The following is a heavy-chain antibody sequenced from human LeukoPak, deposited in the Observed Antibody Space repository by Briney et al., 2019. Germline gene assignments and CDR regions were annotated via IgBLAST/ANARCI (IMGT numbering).Heavy chain of an antibody. CDR2: INTDGGST. CDR1: GFTFSNYW. Sequence: GGSLRLSCAASGFTFSNYWMHWVRQAPGKGLVWVSRINTDGGSTTYADSVKGRFTISRDNAKNSLYLQMNSLRDEDTAVYYCARYSSGRDAFDIWGQGTMVTVS. CDR3: ARYSSGRDAFDI. D-gene: IGHD6-19*01. J-gene: IGHJ3*02. V-gene: IGHV3-74*01.